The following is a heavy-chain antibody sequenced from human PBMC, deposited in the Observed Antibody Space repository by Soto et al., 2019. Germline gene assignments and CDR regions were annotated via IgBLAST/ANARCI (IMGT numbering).Heavy chain of an antibody. V-gene: IGHV4-59*01. CDR1: GGSISSYY. CDR3: ARVPIFRIRGGAFDI. Sequence: SETLSLTCTVSGGSISSYYWRWIRQPPGKGLEWIGYIYYSGSTNYNPSLKSRVTISVDTSKNQFSLKLSSVTAADTAVYYCARVPIFRIRGGAFDIWGQGTMVTVSS. J-gene: IGHJ3*02. D-gene: IGHD3-9*01. CDR2: IYYSGST.